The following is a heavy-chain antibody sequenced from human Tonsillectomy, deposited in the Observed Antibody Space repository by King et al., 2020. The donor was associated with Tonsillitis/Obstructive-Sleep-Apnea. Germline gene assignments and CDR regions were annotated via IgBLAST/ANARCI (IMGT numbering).Heavy chain of an antibody. V-gene: IGHV4-4*02. J-gene: IGHJ3*02. D-gene: IGHD1-7*01. CDR3: ARVGITGTDQGGDAFDI. CDR1: GGSISSSNW. Sequence: QLQESGPGLVKPSGTLSLTCAVSGGSISSSNWWSWVRQPPGKGLEWIGEIYHSGSTNYNPSLKSRVTISVDKSKNQFSLKRSSVTAADTAVYYCARVGITGTDQGGDAFDIWGQGIMVTVSS. CDR2: IYHSGST.